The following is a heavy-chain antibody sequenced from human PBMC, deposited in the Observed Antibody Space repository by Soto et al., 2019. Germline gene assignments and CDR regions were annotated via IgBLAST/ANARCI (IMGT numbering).Heavy chain of an antibody. Sequence: PGWSLRLSCAASGFTFSSYGMHWVRQAPGKGLEWVAVISYDGSNKYYADSVKGRFTISRDNSKNTLYLQMNSLRAEDTAVYYCAKGNTVVPAAMPFDYWGQGTLVTVSS. CDR2: ISYDGSNK. CDR1: GFTFSSYG. J-gene: IGHJ4*02. V-gene: IGHV3-30*18. D-gene: IGHD2-2*01. CDR3: AKGNTVVPAAMPFDY.